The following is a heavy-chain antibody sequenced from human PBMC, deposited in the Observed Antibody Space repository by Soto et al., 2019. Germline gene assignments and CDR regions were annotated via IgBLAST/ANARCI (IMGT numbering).Heavy chain of an antibody. D-gene: IGHD3-22*01. CDR3: AKDESNSNPLYYFDY. CDR1: GFTFSIYA. Sequence: PGGSLRLSCVASGFTFSIYAMTWVRQAPGKGLEWVSSISATSSNTYYADSVKGRFTISRDNSKNTLFLHMNSLRAEDTALYYCAKDESNSNPLYYFDYWGQGTLVTVSS. J-gene: IGHJ4*02. V-gene: IGHV3-23*01. CDR2: ISATSSNT.